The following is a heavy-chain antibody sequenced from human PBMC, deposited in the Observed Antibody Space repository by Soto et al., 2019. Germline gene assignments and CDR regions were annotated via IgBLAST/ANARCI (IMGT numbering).Heavy chain of an antibody. V-gene: IGHV4-39*01. D-gene: IGHD6-13*01. CDR3: TRQEGVSWEVPYAMDV. Sequence: QLQLQESGPGLVKPSETLCLTCTVSGGSISSTDYYWGWIRQPPGKGLEWIGTINYSGTSYYSLSLKSRVTISIDTSKNQFSLKLNFVTAADTAVYYCTRQEGVSWEVPYAMDVWGQGTTVTVSS. CDR1: GGSISSTDYY. CDR2: INYSGTS. J-gene: IGHJ6*02.